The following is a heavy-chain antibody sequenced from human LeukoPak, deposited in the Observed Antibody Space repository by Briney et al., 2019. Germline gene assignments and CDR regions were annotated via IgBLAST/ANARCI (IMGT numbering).Heavy chain of an antibody. V-gene: IGHV3-9*01. CDR2: ISWNSGSI. Sequence: PGRSLRLSCAASGFTFDDYAMPWVRQAPGKGLEWVSGISWNSGSIGYADSVKGRFTISRDNAKNSLYLQMNSLRAEDTALYYCAKAVTSGWGHPADLWGRGTLVTVSS. CDR1: GFTFDDYA. CDR3: AKAVTSGWGHPADL. D-gene: IGHD6-19*01. J-gene: IGHJ2*01.